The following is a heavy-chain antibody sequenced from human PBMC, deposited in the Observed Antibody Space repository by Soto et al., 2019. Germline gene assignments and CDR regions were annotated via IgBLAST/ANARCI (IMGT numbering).Heavy chain of an antibody. D-gene: IGHD3-10*01. CDR2: INTGNGDT. V-gene: IGHV1-3*04. Sequence: GASVKVSCKASGYTFTTYPIHWVRQAPGQRLEWMGWINTGNGDTKYSQKFQGRVIVTSDTSTSTAYMELRSLRSDDTAVYYCARVPLYGSGSYYFDYWGQGTLVTVSS. CDR3: ARVPLYGSGSYYFDY. CDR1: GYTFTTYP. J-gene: IGHJ4*02.